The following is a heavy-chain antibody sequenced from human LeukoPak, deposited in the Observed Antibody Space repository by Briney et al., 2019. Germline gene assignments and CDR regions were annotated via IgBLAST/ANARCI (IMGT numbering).Heavy chain of an antibody. J-gene: IGHJ2*01. CDR2: IRSKAYGGTT. CDR3: ARDQDYIVVVTATAGEFDL. Sequence: GGSLRLSCTASGFTFGDYAMSWFRQAPGKGLEWVGFIRSKAYGGTTEYAASVKGRFTISRDDSKSIAYLQMNSLRAEDTAVYYCARDQDYIVVVTATAGEFDLWGRGTLVTVSS. CDR1: GFTFGDYA. D-gene: IGHD2-21*02. V-gene: IGHV3-49*03.